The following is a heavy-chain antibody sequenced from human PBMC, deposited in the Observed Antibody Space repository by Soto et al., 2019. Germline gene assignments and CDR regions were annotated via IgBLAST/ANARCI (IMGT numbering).Heavy chain of an antibody. Sequence: VHLAESGGGLVKPGGSLRLSCAASGFTFSNYSMNWVRQAPGKGLEWLSAIDRTSGFIYYADSVKGRFTVSRDNAKSSVYLQMNNLRGEDTAVYYCARNFEGRNWFDPWGQGTLVTVSS. J-gene: IGHJ5*02. CDR1: GFTFSNYS. CDR3: ARNFEGRNWFDP. CDR2: IDRTSGFI. V-gene: IGHV3-21*01.